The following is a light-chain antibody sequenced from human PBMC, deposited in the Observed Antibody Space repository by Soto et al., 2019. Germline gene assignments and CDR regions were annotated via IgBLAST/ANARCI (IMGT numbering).Light chain of an antibody. CDR2: AAY. V-gene: IGKV1-9*01. CDR1: QGINNY. Sequence: DIQLTQSPSFLSASVGDRVTITCRASQGINNYLAWYQQKPGKAPNLLIYAAYTLQNGVPSRFSGSGSGTEFTLTITILQPEDFAIYHCQQLKSYPFTFGPGTKVD. J-gene: IGKJ3*01. CDR3: QQLKSYPFT.